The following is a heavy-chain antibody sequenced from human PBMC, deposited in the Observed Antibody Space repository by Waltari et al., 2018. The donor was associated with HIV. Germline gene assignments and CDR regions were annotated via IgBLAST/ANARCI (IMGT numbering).Heavy chain of an antibody. CDR2: INPDGSGK. CDR1: GFTFSTYW. V-gene: IGHV3-7*01. D-gene: IGHD1-1*01. J-gene: IGHJ4*02. CDR3: AREDGTFDY. Sequence: EVQLVESGGGLVQPGGSLRIYCAASGFTFSTYWLTWVSQDPGKGLEWVANINPDGSGKNYVDSVKGRFTISRDNAKNSLFLQMNSLRAEDTAVYYCAREDGTFDYWGQGSLVTVSS.